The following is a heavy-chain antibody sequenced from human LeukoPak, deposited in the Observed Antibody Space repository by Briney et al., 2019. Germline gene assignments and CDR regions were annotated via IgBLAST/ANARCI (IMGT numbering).Heavy chain of an antibody. CDR1: GYTFTSYD. CDR3: AKTYPRYNWNYLDAFDI. Sequence: ASVKVSCKASGYTFTSYDINWVRQATGQGLEWMGWMNPNSGNTGYAQKFQGRVIITRNTSISTAYMELSSLRSEDTAVYYCAKTYPRYNWNYLDAFDIWGQGTMVTVSS. CDR2: MNPNSGNT. J-gene: IGHJ3*02. D-gene: IGHD1-7*01. V-gene: IGHV1-8*03.